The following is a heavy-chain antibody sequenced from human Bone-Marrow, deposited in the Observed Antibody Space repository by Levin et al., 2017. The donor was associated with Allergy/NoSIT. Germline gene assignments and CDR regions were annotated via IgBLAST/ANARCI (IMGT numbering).Heavy chain of an antibody. Sequence: TASETLSLTCTVSGGSISSSDHYWSWIRQSPGKGLEWIGYIYYSGSTYYNPSLKSRLDISLKTSKNQFSLRLTSVTDADTAVYFCASLVLLRGYLGYDFFDYWGQGTLVTVSS. J-gene: IGHJ4*02. CDR2: IYYSGST. V-gene: IGHV4-30-4*01. CDR1: GGSISSSDHY. CDR3: ASLVLLRGYLGYDFFDY. D-gene: IGHD3-22*01.